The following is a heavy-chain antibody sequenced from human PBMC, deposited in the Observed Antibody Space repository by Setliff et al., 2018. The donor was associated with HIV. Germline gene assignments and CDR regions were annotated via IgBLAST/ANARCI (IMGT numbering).Heavy chain of an antibody. D-gene: IGHD1-1*01. V-gene: IGHV4-61*09. CDR2: IYTSGST. CDR3: ARGNYYYYYYMDV. Sequence: SETLSLTCTVSGGSISSGDYYWSWIRQPAGKRLEWIGHIYTSGSTKYNPSLKSRVTISVDTSKNQFSLKLSSVTAADTAVYYCARGNYYYYYYMDVWGKGTTVTVSS. J-gene: IGHJ6*03. CDR1: GGSISSGDYY.